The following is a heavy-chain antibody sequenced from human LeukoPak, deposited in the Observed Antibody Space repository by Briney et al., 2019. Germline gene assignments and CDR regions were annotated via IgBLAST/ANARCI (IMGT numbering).Heavy chain of an antibody. CDR1: GFTFSSYA. D-gene: IGHD6-13*01. J-gene: IGHJ5*02. V-gene: IGHV3-23*01. CDR3: AKDRSAAGWGSSWYSDWFDP. Sequence: GGSLRLSCAASGFTFSSYAMSWVRQAPGKGLEWVSAISGSGGSTYYADSVKGRFTISRDNSKNTLYLQMNSLRAEDTAVYYCAKDRSAAGWGSSWYSDWFDPWGQGTLVTVSS. CDR2: ISGSGGST.